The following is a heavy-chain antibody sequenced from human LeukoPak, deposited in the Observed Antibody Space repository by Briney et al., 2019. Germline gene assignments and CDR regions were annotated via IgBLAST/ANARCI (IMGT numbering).Heavy chain of an antibody. V-gene: IGHV3-23*01. CDR2: ISGSGGST. J-gene: IGHJ4*02. CDR1: GFTFSSYA. Sequence: GGSLRLSCAASGFTFSSYAMSWVRQAPGKGLEWVSAISGSGGSTYYADSVKGRFPISRDNSKNTLYLQMNSLRAEDTAVYYCAKDVLLLWFGELSGWDYWGQGTLVTVSS. D-gene: IGHD3-10*01. CDR3: AKDVLLLWFGELSGWDY.